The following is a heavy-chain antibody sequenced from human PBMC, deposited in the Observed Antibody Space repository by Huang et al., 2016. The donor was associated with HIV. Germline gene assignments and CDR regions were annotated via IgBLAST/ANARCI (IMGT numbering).Heavy chain of an antibody. Sequence: EVQLVQSGAEVKKPGESLKISCKGSGYTFTNSWIGGVRQMPGKGLEWMVLIYPGDSDLRYSPAFQGQVTIAADKSISTAYLLWSTLEASDTAMYYCARGATLTGNTNFFDVWGQGTMVSVSS. D-gene: IGHD3-9*01. CDR2: IYPGDSDL. V-gene: IGHV5-51*03. J-gene: IGHJ3*01. CDR3: ARGATLTGNTNFFDV. CDR1: GYTFTNSW.